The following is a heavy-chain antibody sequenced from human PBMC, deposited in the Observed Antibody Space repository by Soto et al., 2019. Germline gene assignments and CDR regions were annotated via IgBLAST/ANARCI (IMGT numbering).Heavy chain of an antibody. CDR3: TRRLGGDYSAWDFDL. J-gene: IGHJ2*01. CDR2: IRSKANSYAT. D-gene: IGHD2-21*02. CDR1: GFTFSGSA. Sequence: SGGSLRLSCAASGFTFSGSAMHWVRQASGKGLEWVGRIRSKANSYATAYAASVKGRFTISRDDSKNTAYLQMNSLKTEDTAVYYCTRRLGGDYSAWDFDLWGRGTLVTVSS. V-gene: IGHV3-73*01.